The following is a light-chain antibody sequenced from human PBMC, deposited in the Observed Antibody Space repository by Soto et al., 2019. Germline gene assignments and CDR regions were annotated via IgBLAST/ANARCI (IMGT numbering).Light chain of an antibody. CDR3: SSYAGSNNLV. V-gene: IGLV2-8*01. CDR2: EVS. CDR1: SSDVGGYNY. Sequence: QSALTQPPSASGSPGQSVTISCTGTSSDVGGYNYVSWYQQHPGKAPKLMIYEVSKRPSGVPDRFSGSESGNTASLTVAGLQAEYEADYYCSSYAGSNNLVFGGGTKLTVL. J-gene: IGLJ3*02.